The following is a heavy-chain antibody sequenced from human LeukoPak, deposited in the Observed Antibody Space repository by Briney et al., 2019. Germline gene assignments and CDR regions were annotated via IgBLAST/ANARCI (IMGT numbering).Heavy chain of an antibody. CDR2: ISYDGSNK. D-gene: IGHD6-13*01. CDR1: GFTFSSYA. Sequence: GGSLRLSCAAFGFTFSSYAMHWVRQAPGKGLEWVAVISYDGSNKYYADSVKGRFTISRDNSKNTLYLQMNSLRAEDTAVYYCARVALRGIAAAPADYWGQGTLVTVSS. V-gene: IGHV3-30-3*01. CDR3: ARVALRGIAAAPADY. J-gene: IGHJ4*02.